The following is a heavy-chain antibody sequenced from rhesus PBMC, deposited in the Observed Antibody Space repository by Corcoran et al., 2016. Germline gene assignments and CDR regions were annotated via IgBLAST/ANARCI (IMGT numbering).Heavy chain of an antibody. CDR3: ARGHYEDDYGSRMGF. D-gene: IGHD3-9*01. J-gene: IGHJ3*01. Sequence: QLQLQESGPGLVKPSETLSLTCAVSGGSISSNYWSWIRQPPGKGLDWIVLFSGSGESTDYNPSLESRVTISTDTSKNQFSLKLSSVTAADTAVYYCARGHYEDDYGSRMGFWGQGLRVTVSS. CDR2: FSGSGEST. CDR1: GGSISSNY. V-gene: IGHV4-173*01.